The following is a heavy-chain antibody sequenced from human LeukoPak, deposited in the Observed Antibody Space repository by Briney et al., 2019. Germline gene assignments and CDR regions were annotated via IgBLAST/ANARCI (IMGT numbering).Heavy chain of an antibody. CDR1: GFTFSSYS. V-gene: IGHV3-21*01. CDR3: ARDALEGGYGGY. CDR2: ISSSSYI. D-gene: IGHD4-23*01. Sequence: GGSLRLSCAASGFTFSSYSMNWVRQAPGKGLEWVSSISSSSYIYYADSVKGRFTFSRDNAKNSLYLQMNSLRAEDTAVYYCARDALEGGYGGYWGQGTLVTVSS. J-gene: IGHJ4*02.